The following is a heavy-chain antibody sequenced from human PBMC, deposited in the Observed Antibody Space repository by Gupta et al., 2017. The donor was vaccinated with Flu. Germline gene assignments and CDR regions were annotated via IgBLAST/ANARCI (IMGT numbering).Heavy chain of an antibody. J-gene: IGHJ5*02. V-gene: IGHV3-73*01. CDR2: IRSKANSYVT. CDR3: ARGMDGGWFDP. Sequence: EVQLVESGGGLVEPGGSLTLSCAASGSTFSASTMHWVRQASGKGLEWVARIRSKANSYVTAYAASVKGRFTISRDDSKNTAYVQMNSLKTDDTAVYYCARGMDGGWFDPRGQGTLVTVSS. CDR1: GSTFSAST. D-gene: IGHD3/OR15-3a*01.